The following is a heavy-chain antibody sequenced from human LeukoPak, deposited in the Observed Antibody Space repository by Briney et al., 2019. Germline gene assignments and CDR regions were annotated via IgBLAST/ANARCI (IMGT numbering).Heavy chain of an antibody. CDR2: IRSKAYGGTT. CDR3: TRSPLNYDILTAYYNSYGMDV. J-gene: IGHJ6*02. CDR1: GFTFGDYA. V-gene: IGHV3-49*04. Sequence: GSLRLSCTASGFTFGDYAMSWVRQAPGKGLEWVGFIRSKAYGGTTEYAASVKGRFTISRDDSKSIAYLQMNSLKTEDTAVYYCTRSPLNYDILTAYYNSYGMDVWGQGTTVTVSS. D-gene: IGHD3-9*01.